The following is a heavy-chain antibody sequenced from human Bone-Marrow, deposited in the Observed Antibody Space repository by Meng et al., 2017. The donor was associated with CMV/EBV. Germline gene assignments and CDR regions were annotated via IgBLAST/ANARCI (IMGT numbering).Heavy chain of an antibody. CDR3: AKDRLSSFYYYYGVDV. Sequence: GESLKISCAASGFSFADYAMHWVRQAPGKGLEWVSLISWNGGTRYYADSVKGRFTISRDNNKNSLYLQMNRLRREDTALYYCAKDRLSSFYYYYGVDVWGQGTTVTVSS. D-gene: IGHD2-2*01. CDR1: GFSFADYA. CDR2: ISWNGGTR. V-gene: IGHV3-43D*04. J-gene: IGHJ6*02.